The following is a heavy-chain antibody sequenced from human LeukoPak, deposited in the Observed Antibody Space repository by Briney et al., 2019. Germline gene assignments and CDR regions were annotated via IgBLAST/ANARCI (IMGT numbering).Heavy chain of an antibody. V-gene: IGHV3-23*01. J-gene: IGHJ4*02. CDR2: ISGSGGST. D-gene: IGHD3-9*01. CDR3: AKSEPLRYFDWLPGDFDY. CDR1: GFTFSSYA. Sequence: GGSLRLSCAASGFTFSSYAMSWVRQAPGKGLEWVSAISGSGGSTYYADSVKGRFTISRDNSKNTLYLQMNSLRAEDTAVYYCAKSEPLRYFDWLPGDFDYWGQGTLVTVPS.